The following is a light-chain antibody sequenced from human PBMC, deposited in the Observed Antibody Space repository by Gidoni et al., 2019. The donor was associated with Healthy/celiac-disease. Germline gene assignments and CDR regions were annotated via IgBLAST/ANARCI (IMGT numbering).Light chain of an antibody. J-gene: IGKJ2*01. CDR3: QQYNRYLYT. V-gene: IGKV1-5*03. Sequence: DIQMTQSPSTLSASVGDRVTITCRASQSISSWLAWYQQKPGKAPKLLIYKASSLESGVPSRFSGSGSGPEFTLTIRSLQPDDFATYYCQQYNRYLYTFGQGTKLEIK. CDR1: QSISSW. CDR2: KAS.